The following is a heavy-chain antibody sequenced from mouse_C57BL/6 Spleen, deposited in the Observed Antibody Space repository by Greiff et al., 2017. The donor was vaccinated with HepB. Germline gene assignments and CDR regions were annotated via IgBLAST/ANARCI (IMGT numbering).Heavy chain of an antibody. CDR3: AREAGRGYFDV. J-gene: IGHJ1*03. D-gene: IGHD4-1*01. CDR1: GYSITGGYY. CDR2: ISYDGSN. V-gene: IGHV3-6*01. Sequence: EVKLQESGPGLVKPSQSLSLTCSVTGYSITGGYYWNWIRQFPGNKLEWMGYISYDGSNNYNPSLKNRISITRDPSKNQFFLKLNSLTTEDTATYYCAREAGRGYFDVWGTGTTVTVSS.